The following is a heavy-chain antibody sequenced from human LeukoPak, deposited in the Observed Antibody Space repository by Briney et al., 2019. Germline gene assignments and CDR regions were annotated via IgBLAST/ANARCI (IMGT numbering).Heavy chain of an antibody. V-gene: IGHV4-34*01. CDR1: GGSFSGYY. CDR2: INHSGST. Sequence: SETLSLTCAVYGGSFSGYYWSWIRQPPGKGLEWIGEINHSGSTNYNPSLKSRVTISVDTSKNQFSLKLSSVTAADTAVYYCARGLRYYYGSGSPTRVLLSFDYWGQGTLVTVSS. CDR3: ARGLRYYYGSGSPTRVLLSFDY. D-gene: IGHD3-10*01. J-gene: IGHJ4*02.